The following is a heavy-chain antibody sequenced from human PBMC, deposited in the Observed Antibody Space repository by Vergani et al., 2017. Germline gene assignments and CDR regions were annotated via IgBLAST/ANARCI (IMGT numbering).Heavy chain of an antibody. Sequence: QLQLQESGPGLVKPSETLSLTCTVSGGSISSSSYYWGWIRQPPGKGLEWIGSIYYSGSTYYNPSLKSRVTISVDTSKNQFSLKLSSVTAADTAVYYCARDGLVRFFEWWKRGNYYYMDVWGKGTTVTVSS. V-gene: IGHV4-39*02. CDR3: ARDGLVRFFEWWKRGNYYYMDV. D-gene: IGHD3-3*01. CDR1: GGSISSSSYY. J-gene: IGHJ6*03. CDR2: IYYSGST.